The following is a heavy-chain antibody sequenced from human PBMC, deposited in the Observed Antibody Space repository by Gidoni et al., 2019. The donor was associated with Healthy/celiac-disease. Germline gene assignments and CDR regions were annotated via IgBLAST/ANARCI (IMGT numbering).Heavy chain of an antibody. Sequence: EVQLVQSGAEVKKPGESLKISCKGSGYSFTSYWIGWVRQMPGKGLEWMGIIYPGDSDTRYSPSFQGQVTISADKSISTAYLQWSSLKASDTAMYYCARQYPPAQPYYYYGMDVWGQGTTVTVSS. CDR1: GYSFTSYW. J-gene: IGHJ6*02. CDR3: ARQYPPAQPYYYYGMDV. V-gene: IGHV5-51*01. CDR2: IYPGDSDT. D-gene: IGHD2-2*02.